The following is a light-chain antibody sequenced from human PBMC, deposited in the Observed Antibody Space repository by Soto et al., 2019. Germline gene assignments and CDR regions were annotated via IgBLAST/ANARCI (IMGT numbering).Light chain of an antibody. Sequence: QSALTQPASVSGSPGQSITISCTGTSSDIGGYNYVSWYQQHPGKAPKLMIYDVSNRPSGVSNRFSGSKSGNTASLTISGLEAEDEADYYCSSQAVSSTRVFVGRTKVTAL. CDR3: SSQAVSSTRV. CDR1: SSDIGGYNY. J-gene: IGLJ3*02. V-gene: IGLV2-14*01. CDR2: DVS.